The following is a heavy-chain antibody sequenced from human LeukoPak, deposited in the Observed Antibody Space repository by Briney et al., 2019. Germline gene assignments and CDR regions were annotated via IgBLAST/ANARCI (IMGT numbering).Heavy chain of an antibody. Sequence: GGSLRLSCAASGFTFSNAWMSWVRQAPGKGLEWVGFIRSKAYGGTTEYAASVKGRFTISRDDSKSIAYLQMNSLKTEDTAVYYCTRHYYPRTSERAFDIWGQGTMVTVSS. CDR1: GFTFSNAW. J-gene: IGHJ3*02. D-gene: IGHD1-7*01. CDR2: IRSKAYGGTT. V-gene: IGHV3-49*04. CDR3: TRHYYPRTSERAFDI.